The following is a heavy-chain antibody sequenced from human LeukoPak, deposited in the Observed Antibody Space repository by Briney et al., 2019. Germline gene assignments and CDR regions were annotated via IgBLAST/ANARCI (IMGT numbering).Heavy chain of an antibody. D-gene: IGHD2-15*01. J-gene: IGHJ5*02. Sequence: SGTLSLTCAVSGGSISSSNWWSWVRQPPGKGLEWIGYIYYSGSTNYNPSLKSRVTISVDTSKNQFSLKLSSVTAADTAVYYCARDYSESWFDPWGQGTLVTVSS. CDR1: GGSISSSNW. CDR2: IYYSGST. CDR3: ARDYSESWFDP. V-gene: IGHV4-4*02.